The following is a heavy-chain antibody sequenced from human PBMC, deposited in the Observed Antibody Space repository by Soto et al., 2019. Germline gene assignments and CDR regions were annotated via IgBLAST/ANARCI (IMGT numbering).Heavy chain of an antibody. CDR3: GRSVAVPGAHIDY. D-gene: IGHD6-19*01. V-gene: IGHV4-59*01. CDR1: GGSISGYY. CDR2: VYYTGST. Sequence: SETLSLTCSVSGGSISGYYWSWIRQSPGKGLEWLGYVYYTGSTNYSPSLRSRVSISVDTSKNEFSLSLSSVTAADTAVSFCGRSVAVPGAHIDYWGQGTQVTVSS. J-gene: IGHJ4*02.